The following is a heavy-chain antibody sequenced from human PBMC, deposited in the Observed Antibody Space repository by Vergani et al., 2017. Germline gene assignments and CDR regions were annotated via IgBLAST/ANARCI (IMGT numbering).Heavy chain of an antibody. Sequence: QVQLVQSGAEVKKPGSSVKVSCKASGGTFSSYTTSWVRQAPGQGLEWMGRIIPILGIANYAQKFQGRVTITADKSTSTAYMELSRLRSEXTAVYYCARDGGSGSYSSSFTEYYYYYYMDVWGKGTTVTVSS. CDR1: GGTFSSYT. J-gene: IGHJ6*03. V-gene: IGHV1-69*08. D-gene: IGHD3-10*01. CDR3: ARDGGSGSYSSSFTEYYYYYYMDV. CDR2: IIPILGIA.